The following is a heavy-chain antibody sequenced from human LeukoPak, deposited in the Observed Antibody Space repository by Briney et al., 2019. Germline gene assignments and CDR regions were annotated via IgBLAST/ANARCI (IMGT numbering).Heavy chain of an antibody. CDR2: IRGGAENT. V-gene: IGHV3-23*01. Sequence: GGSLRLSCAASGFTFSTYSMSWVRQAPGKGLEWVSAIRGGAENTYYADSVRGRFTISRDNYKDTLNLQMNSLRAEDTAVYYCARDKKSGESSEIDYWGQGTLVTVSS. CDR1: GFTFSTYS. CDR3: ARDKKSGESSEIDY. D-gene: IGHD3-10*01. J-gene: IGHJ4*02.